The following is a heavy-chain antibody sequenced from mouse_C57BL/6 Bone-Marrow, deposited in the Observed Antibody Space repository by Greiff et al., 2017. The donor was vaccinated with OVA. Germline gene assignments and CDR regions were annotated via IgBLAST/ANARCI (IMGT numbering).Heavy chain of an antibody. CDR1: GYTFTDYY. CDR2: INPYNGGT. CDR3: APTSYFDY. Sequence: AQLQQSGPVLVKPGASVKMSCKASGYTFTDYYMNWVKQSHGKSLEWIGVINPYNGGTSYNQKFKGKATLTVDKSSSTAYMELNSLTSEDSAVYYCAPTSYFDYWGQGTTLTVSS. V-gene: IGHV1-19*01. J-gene: IGHJ2*01.